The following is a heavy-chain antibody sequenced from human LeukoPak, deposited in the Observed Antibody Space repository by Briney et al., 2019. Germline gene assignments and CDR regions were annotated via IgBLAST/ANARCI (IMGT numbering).Heavy chain of an antibody. D-gene: IGHD3-3*01. CDR3: ARTGGYDFWSGYYPYMDA. CDR1: GYTFTGYY. Sequence: ASVKVSCKASGYTFTGYYMHWVRQAPGQGLEWMGWINPNSGGTNYAQKFQGRVTMTRDTSISTAYMELSRLRSDDTAVYYCARTGGYDFWSGYYPYMDAWGKGTTVTVSS. J-gene: IGHJ6*03. V-gene: IGHV1-2*02. CDR2: INPNSGGT.